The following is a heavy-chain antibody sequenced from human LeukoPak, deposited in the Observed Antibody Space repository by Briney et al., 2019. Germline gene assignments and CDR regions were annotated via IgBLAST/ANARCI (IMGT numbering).Heavy chain of an antibody. J-gene: IGHJ4*02. CDR1: GGSVTRHF. Sequence: SETLSLTCTVSGGSVTRHFWSWIRQPPGKGLEWIGFVYHSGTTNYNPSLESRVTILIDTSKNQFSLTLTSVTAADTAVYYCARSVLPQLEEYYFDYWGQGTLITVSS. CDR2: VYHSGTT. D-gene: IGHD6-6*01. V-gene: IGHV4-59*02. CDR3: ARSVLPQLEEYYFDY.